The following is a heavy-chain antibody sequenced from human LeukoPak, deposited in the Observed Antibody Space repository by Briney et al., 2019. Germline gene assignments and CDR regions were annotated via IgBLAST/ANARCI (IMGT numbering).Heavy chain of an antibody. J-gene: IGHJ4*02. D-gene: IGHD3-22*01. V-gene: IGHV4-39*01. CDR2: IYYSGST. CDR1: GGSISSSSYY. CDR3: ARNYYDSSGHDY. Sequence: SETLSLTCTVSGGSISSSSYYWGWIRQPPGKGLEWIGSIYYSGSTYYNPSLKRRVTISVDTSKNQFSLKLSSVTAADTAVYYCARNYYDSSGHDYWGQGTLVTVSS.